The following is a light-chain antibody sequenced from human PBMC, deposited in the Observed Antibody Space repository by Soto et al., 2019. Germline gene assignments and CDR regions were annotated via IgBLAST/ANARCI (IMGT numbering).Light chain of an antibody. V-gene: IGKV1-27*01. CDR1: QGISNY. Sequence: TPSPSSLSASVGDRFTITCRASQGISNYLAWYQQKPGKVPKLLIYAASTLQSGVPSRFSGSGSGTDFTLTISSLQPEDVATYYCQKYNSAHITFGQGARLEI. CDR3: QKYNSAHIT. J-gene: IGKJ5*01. CDR2: AAS.